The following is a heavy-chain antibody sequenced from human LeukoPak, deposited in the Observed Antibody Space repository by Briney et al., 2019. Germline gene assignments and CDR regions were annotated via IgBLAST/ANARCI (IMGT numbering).Heavy chain of an antibody. D-gene: IGHD1-14*01. V-gene: IGHV4-59*11. CDR1: GGSISSHY. J-gene: IGHJ5*02. Sequence: SETLSLTCTVSGGSISSHYWSWIRQPPGKGLEWIGYIYYSGSTNYIPSLKSRVTISVDTSKNQFSLKLSSVTAADTAVYYCARVYRNWFDPWGQGTLVTVSS. CDR3: ARVYRNWFDP. CDR2: IYYSGST.